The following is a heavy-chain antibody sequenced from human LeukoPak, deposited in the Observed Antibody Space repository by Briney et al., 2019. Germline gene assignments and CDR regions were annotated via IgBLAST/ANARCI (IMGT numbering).Heavy chain of an antibody. CDR2: ISAYNGNT. Sequence: GASVKVSCKASGYTFTSYGISWVRQAPGQGLEWMGWISAYNGNTNYAQKLQGRVTMTTDTSTSTAYMELRSLRSDDTAVYYCARDLSAFWGRHQSDYWGQGTLVTVSS. J-gene: IGHJ4*02. CDR3: ARDLSAFWGRHQSDY. CDR1: GYTFTSYG. V-gene: IGHV1-18*01. D-gene: IGHD7-27*01.